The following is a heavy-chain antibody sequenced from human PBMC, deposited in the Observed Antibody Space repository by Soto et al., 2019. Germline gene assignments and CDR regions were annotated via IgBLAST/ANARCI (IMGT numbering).Heavy chain of an antibody. CDR1: GYTLTELS. CDR3: ASLWFGELPQYYFDY. Sequence: ASVKVSFKVSGYTLTELSMHWVRQAPGKGLEWMGGFDPEDGETIYAQKFQGRVTMTEDTSTDTAYMELSSLRSEDTAVYYCASLWFGELPQYYFDYWGQGTLVTVSS. D-gene: IGHD3-10*01. J-gene: IGHJ4*02. CDR2: FDPEDGET. V-gene: IGHV1-24*01.